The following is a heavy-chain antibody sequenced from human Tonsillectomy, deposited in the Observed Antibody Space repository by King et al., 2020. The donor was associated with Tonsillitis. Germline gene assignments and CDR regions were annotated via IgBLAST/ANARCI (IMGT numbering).Heavy chain of an antibody. CDR2: ISYDGSNK. J-gene: IGHJ4*02. V-gene: IGHV3-30*18. D-gene: IGHD6-19*01. CDR3: AKDRGAVASLFDY. CDR1: GFTFSSYG. Sequence: VQLVESGGGVVQPGRSLRLSCAASGFTFSSYGMHWVRQAPGKGLEWVAIISYDGSNKYYADSVKGRFTISRENSKNTLYLQMNSLRAEDTAVYYCAKDRGAVASLFDYWGQGTLVTVSS.